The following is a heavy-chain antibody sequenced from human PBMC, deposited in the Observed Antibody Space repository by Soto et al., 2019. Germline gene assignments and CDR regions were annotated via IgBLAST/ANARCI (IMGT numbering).Heavy chain of an antibody. Sequence: AAVKVSCKASGYTFTSYDINWVLQATGQGLEWMGWMNPNSGNTGYAQKFQGRVTMTRNTSISTAYMELSSLRSEDTAVYYCARXTLVYGVGTYYYYGMDVWGQGTTVTVSS. CDR1: GYTFTSYD. CDR3: ARXTLVYGVGTYYYYGMDV. J-gene: IGHJ6*02. CDR2: MNPNSGNT. V-gene: IGHV1-8*01. D-gene: IGHD2-8*01.